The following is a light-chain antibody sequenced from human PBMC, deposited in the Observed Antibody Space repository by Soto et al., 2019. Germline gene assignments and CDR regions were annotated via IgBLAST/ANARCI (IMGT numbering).Light chain of an antibody. CDR3: QQGNDYPYT. Sequence: DIQMTQSPSTLSGSVGDRVTITCRASQTISSWLAWYQQKPGKAPKLLIYKASTLKSGVPSRFSGSGSGTEFTLTISSLQPDDIATYYCQQGNDYPYTFGQGTRLEIK. CDR2: KAS. J-gene: IGKJ5*01. CDR1: QTISSW. V-gene: IGKV1-5*03.